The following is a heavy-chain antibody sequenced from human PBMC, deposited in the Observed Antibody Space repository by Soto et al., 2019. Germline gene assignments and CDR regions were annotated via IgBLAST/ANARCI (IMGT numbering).Heavy chain of an antibody. Sequence: PSQTLSLTCVISGDSVSSTSTAWSWIRQSPSRGLEWLGRTYYRSKWYSDYAVSVKSRITINPDTSKNQFSLQLKSVTPEDTAVYYCARDPNILTGYHLYYGMDVWGQGTTVTVSS. D-gene: IGHD3-9*01. J-gene: IGHJ6*02. CDR1: GDSVSSTSTA. V-gene: IGHV6-1*01. CDR3: ARDPNILTGYHLYYGMDV. CDR2: TYYRSKWYS.